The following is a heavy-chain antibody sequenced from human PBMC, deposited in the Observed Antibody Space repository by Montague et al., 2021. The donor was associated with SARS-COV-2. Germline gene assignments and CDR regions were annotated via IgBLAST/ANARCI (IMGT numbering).Heavy chain of an antibody. CDR3: ARDDIVLQGVTKGMDV. CDR1: GGSISSSNYY. CDR2: MYYSGST. D-gene: IGHD3-10*01. V-gene: IGHV4-39*07. Sequence: SETLSLTCTVSGGSISSSNYYWGWIRQPPGKGLEWIGNMYYSGSTYYNPSLKSRATTSIDTSKNQFSLKLSSVTAADTAVYYCARDDIVLQGVTKGMDVWGQGTTVTVSS. J-gene: IGHJ6*02.